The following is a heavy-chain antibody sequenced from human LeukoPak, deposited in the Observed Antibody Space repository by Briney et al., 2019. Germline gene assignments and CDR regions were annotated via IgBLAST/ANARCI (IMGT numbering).Heavy chain of an antibody. CDR2: IYYSGST. Sequence: SETLSLTCTGSGGSINSHYWSWIRQPPGKGLECIGYIYYSGSTKYNPSLNSRATISLDTSKNQFFLKLTSVTAADTAVYYCARDGDSGGWFDSWGQGALVTVSS. CDR1: GGSINSHY. J-gene: IGHJ5*01. V-gene: IGHV4-59*11. CDR3: ARDGDSGGWFDS. D-gene: IGHD6-25*01.